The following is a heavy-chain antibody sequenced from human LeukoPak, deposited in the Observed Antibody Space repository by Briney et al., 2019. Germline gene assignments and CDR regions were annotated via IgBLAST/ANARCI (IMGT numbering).Heavy chain of an antibody. CDR2: INPSGGST. Sequence: ASAKVSCKASGYTFTSYYMHWVRQAPGQGLEWVGIINPSGGSTSYAQKFQGRVTMTRDTSTSTVYMELSSLRSEDTAVYYCARDLLRSPIFGVVIGGIDYWGQGTLVTVSS. V-gene: IGHV1-46*01. J-gene: IGHJ4*02. CDR3: ARDLLRSPIFGVVIGGIDY. CDR1: GYTFTSYY. D-gene: IGHD3-3*01.